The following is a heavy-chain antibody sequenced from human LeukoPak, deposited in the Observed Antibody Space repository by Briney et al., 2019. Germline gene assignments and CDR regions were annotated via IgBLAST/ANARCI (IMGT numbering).Heavy chain of an antibody. J-gene: IGHJ5*02. CDR1: GFTFSSYE. CDR3: AKGRTSYSSDNWFDP. CDR2: ISGSGGST. V-gene: IGHV3-23*01. D-gene: IGHD3-10*01. Sequence: PGGSLRLSCAASGFTFSSYEMNWVRQAPGKGLEWVSAISGSGGSTYYADSVKGRFTISRDNSKNTLYLQMNSLRAEDTAVYYCAKGRTSYSSDNWFDPWGQGTLVTVS.